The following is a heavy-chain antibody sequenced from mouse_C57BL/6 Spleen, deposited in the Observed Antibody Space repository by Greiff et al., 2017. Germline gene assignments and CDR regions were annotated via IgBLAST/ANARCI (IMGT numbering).Heavy chain of an antibody. CDR1: GYAFSSYW. J-gene: IGHJ4*01. Sequence: VQLQQSGAELVKPGASVKISCKASGYAFSSYWMNWVKQRPGKGLEWIGQIYPGDGDTNYNGKFKGKATLTADKSSSTAYMQLSSLTSEDSAVYCCARDSLSTRVEGYYAMDYWGQGTSVTVSS. CDR2: IYPGDGDT. D-gene: IGHD2-2*01. CDR3: ARDSLSTRVEGYYAMDY. V-gene: IGHV1-80*01.